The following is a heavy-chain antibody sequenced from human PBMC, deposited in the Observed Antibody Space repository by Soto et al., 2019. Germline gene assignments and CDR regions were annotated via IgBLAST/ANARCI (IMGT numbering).Heavy chain of an antibody. V-gene: IGHV5-10-1*01. D-gene: IGHD1-1*01. CDR3: ARRLSGPKEEYNAYYFYGLDV. CDR1: GYSFPTHW. CDR2: IDPSNSYI. J-gene: IGHJ6*02. Sequence: GESLKISCQGSGYSFPTHWITWVRQTPGKGLEWMGRIDPSNSYINYSPSFQGHVTISVDRSISTAYLRWSRREASDNAIYYCARRLSGPKEEYNAYYFYGLDVWGQGTKVTVSS.